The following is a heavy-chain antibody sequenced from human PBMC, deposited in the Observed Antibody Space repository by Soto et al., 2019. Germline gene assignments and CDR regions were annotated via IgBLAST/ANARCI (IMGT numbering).Heavy chain of an antibody. J-gene: IGHJ4*02. V-gene: IGHV4-34*01. Sequence: SETLSLTCAVYGGSFSGYYWSWIRQPPGKGLEWIGEINHSGSTNYNPSLKSRVTISVDTSKNQFSLKLSSVTAADTGVFYCASFHYSGGYPTTFDYWGQGTLVTVSS. D-gene: IGHD1-26*01. CDR2: INHSGST. CDR1: GGSFSGYY. CDR3: ASFHYSGGYPTTFDY.